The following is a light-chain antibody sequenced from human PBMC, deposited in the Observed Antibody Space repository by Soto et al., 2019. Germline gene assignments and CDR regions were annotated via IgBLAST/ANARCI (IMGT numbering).Light chain of an antibody. J-gene: IGLJ2*01. CDR3: CSYAGSSTYVV. CDR1: SSDVGSYNL. CDR2: EVS. Sequence: QLVLTQPASVSGSPGQSITISCTGTSSDVGSYNLVSWYQQHPGKAPKLMIYEVSKRPSGVSNRFSGSKSGNTASLTISGRQAEDEADYYCCSYAGSSTYVVFGGGTKLTVL. V-gene: IGLV2-23*02.